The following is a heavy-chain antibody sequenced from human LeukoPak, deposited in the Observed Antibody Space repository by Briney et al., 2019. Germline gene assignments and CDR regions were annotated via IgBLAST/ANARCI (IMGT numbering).Heavy chain of an antibody. D-gene: IGHD2-2*02. CDR2: IRSKRHTGTA. CDR1: GFTFGDYG. V-gene: IGHV3-49*04. CDR3: TTDIICSSTSCYMEPYNWFDP. J-gene: IGHJ5*02. Sequence: GGSLRLSCSASGFTFGDYGMSWVRQAPGKGLEWVSFIRSKRHTGTAEYAASVRGRFTISRDDSKSIAYLQMNSLKTEDTAVYYCTTDIICSSTSCYMEPYNWFDPWGQGTLVTVSS.